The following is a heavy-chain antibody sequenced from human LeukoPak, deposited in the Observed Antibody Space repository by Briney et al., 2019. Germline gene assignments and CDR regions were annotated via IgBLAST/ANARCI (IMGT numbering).Heavy chain of an antibody. CDR2: ISGSGGST. V-gene: IGHV3-23*01. Sequence: GGSLRLSCAASGFTFSSYGMSWVRQAPGKGLEWVSAISGSGGSTYYADSVKGRFTISRGNAKNTLYLQMNSLRAEDTAVYYCARDPAPQRHWGQGTLVTVSS. CDR1: GFTFSSYG. D-gene: IGHD6-25*01. J-gene: IGHJ4*02. CDR3: ARDPAPQRH.